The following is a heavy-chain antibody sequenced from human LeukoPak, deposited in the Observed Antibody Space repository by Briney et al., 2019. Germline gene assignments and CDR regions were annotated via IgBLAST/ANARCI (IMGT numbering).Heavy chain of an antibody. CDR2: ISAYNGNT. D-gene: IGHD3-22*01. CDR3: ARLETYYYDSSGYALDY. J-gene: IGHJ4*02. CDR1: GYTFTSYG. Sequence: ASVKVSCKASGYTFTSYGISWVRQAPGQGLEWMGWISAYNGNTNYAQKLQGRVTMTTDTSTSTAYMELRSLRSEDTAVYYCARLETYYYDSSGYALDYWGQGTLVAVSS. V-gene: IGHV1-18*01.